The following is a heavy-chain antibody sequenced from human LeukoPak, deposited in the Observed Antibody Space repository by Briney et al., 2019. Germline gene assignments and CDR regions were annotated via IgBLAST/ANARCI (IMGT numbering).Heavy chain of an antibody. V-gene: IGHV3-21*01. CDR2: ISSSSSYI. Sequence: PGGSLRLSCAASGFTFSSYSMNWVRQAPGKGLEWVSSISSSSSYIYYADSVKGRFTISRDNAKSSLYLQMNSLRAEDTAVYYCARGGRNSGYDYDYWGQGTLVTVSS. J-gene: IGHJ4*02. CDR3: ARGGRNSGYDYDY. CDR1: GFTFSSYS. D-gene: IGHD5-12*01.